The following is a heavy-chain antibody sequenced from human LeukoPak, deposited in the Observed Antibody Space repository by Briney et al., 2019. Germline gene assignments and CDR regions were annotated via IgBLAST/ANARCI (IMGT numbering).Heavy chain of an antibody. CDR2: ISGSGDTT. Sequence: GGSLRLSCAASGFTFSSNAMSWVRQAPGKGLEWVSAISGSGDTTYYADSVKGRFTISRDNSKNTLYLQMNSLRAEDTAVYYCAKPSWGIFSSLDYWGQGTLVTVSS. J-gene: IGHJ4*02. CDR3: AKPSWGIFSSLDY. V-gene: IGHV3-23*01. CDR1: GFTFSSNA. D-gene: IGHD3-9*01.